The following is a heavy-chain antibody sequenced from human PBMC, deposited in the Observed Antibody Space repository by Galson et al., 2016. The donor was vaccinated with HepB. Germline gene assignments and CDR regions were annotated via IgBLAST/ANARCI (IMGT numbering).Heavy chain of an antibody. Sequence: SETLSLTCSLNGGLFSGFYWNWIRQPPGKGPEWIGEIHHSGNTNYNPSLKSRVTISIDTSKNQFFLNLTSVTAADTAVDYCAKRGYDRRAFDTWSQGTMVTVSS. V-gene: IGHV4-34*01. J-gene: IGHJ3*02. CDR2: IHHSGNT. D-gene: IGHD1-14*01. CDR3: AKRGYDRRAFDT. CDR1: GGLFSGFY.